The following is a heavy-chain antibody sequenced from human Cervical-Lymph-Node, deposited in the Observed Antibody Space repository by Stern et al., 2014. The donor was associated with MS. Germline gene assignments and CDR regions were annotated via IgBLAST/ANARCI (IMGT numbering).Heavy chain of an antibody. J-gene: IGHJ4*02. CDR2: LSRSSSYI. D-gene: IGHD1-1*01. V-gene: IGHV3-11*06. CDR3: GTRGQRREGPIDY. CDR1: GFTFSDYH. Sequence: VQLVESGGGLVKPGGSLRLSCAASGFTFSDYHMSWIRQAPGQGLEWVSYLSRSSSYIKYADSVKGRFTISRDNAKNSLNLQMNSLRAEDTAVYYCGTRGQRREGPIDYWGQGALVAVSS.